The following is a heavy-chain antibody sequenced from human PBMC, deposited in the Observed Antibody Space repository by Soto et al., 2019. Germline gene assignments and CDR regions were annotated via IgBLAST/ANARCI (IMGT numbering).Heavy chain of an antibody. D-gene: IGHD3-9*01. CDR3: ARAVLRYFDGSDRLRYYFDY. Sequence: QLQLQESGSGLVKPSQTLSLTCAVSGGSISRGGYSWSWIRQPPGKGLEWIGYIYHSGSTYYNPYITSRVTISVDRSKNQVSLKLSSVTAADTAVYYCARAVLRYFDGSDRLRYYFDYWGQGTLVTVSS. J-gene: IGHJ4*02. V-gene: IGHV4-30-2*01. CDR1: GGSISRGGYS. CDR2: IYHSGST.